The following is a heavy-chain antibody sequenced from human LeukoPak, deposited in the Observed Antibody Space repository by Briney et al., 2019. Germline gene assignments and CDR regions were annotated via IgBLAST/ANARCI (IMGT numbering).Heavy chain of an antibody. CDR1: GYTFTGYY. V-gene: IGHV1-2*04. Sequence: ASVKVSCKASGYTFTGYYMHWVRQAPGQGLEWMGWINPNSGGTNYAQKFQGWVTMTRDTSISTAYMELSRLRSDDTAVYYCARAGPLGKPGDTAMVRVFDYWGQGTLVTVSS. J-gene: IGHJ4*02. CDR3: ARAGPLGKPGDTAMVRVFDY. CDR2: INPNSGGT. D-gene: IGHD5-18*01.